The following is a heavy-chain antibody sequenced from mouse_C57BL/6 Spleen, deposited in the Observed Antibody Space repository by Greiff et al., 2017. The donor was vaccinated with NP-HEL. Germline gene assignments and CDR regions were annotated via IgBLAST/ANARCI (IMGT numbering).Heavy chain of an antibody. CDR1: GYSITSGYY. Sequence: EVKLEESGPGLVKPSQSLSLTCSVTGYSITSGYYWNWIRQFPGNKLEWMGYISYDGSNNYNPSLKNRISITRDTSKNQFCLKLNSVTTEDTATYYCARTLYDYEEGFDYWGQGTTLTVSS. CDR3: ARTLYDYEEGFDY. J-gene: IGHJ2*01. D-gene: IGHD2-4*01. V-gene: IGHV3-6*01. CDR2: ISYDGSN.